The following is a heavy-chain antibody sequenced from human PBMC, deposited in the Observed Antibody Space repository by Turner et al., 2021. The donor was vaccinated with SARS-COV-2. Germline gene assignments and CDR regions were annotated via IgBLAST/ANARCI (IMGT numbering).Heavy chain of an antibody. Sequence: QVQLQESGPGLVKPSETLSLTCSVSGGSISSYYWSWIRQPAGKGLEWIGRIYTSGSAKYNPSLQSRVTMSVDTSKNQVSLKLSSVTAADTAVYYCARRLVVQGTDDYSYYYGMDVWGQGTTVTVSS. J-gene: IGHJ6*02. D-gene: IGHD3-22*01. CDR1: GGSISSYY. V-gene: IGHV4-4*07. CDR3: ARRLVVQGTDDYSYYYGMDV. CDR2: IYTSGSA.